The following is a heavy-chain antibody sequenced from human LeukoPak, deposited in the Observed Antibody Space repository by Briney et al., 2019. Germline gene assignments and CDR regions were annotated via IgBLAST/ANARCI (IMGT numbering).Heavy chain of an antibody. D-gene: IGHD3-22*01. CDR2: VDPEDGET. Sequence: ASVKISCKVSGYTFTDYYMHWVQQAPGKGLELMGLVDPEDGETTYAEKFQGRVTITADTSTDTAYMELSSLRSEDTAVYYCATHYYDSSGPEGKPDYWGQGTLVTVSS. V-gene: IGHV1-69-2*01. CDR1: GYTFTDYY. J-gene: IGHJ4*02. CDR3: ATHYYDSSGPEGKPDY.